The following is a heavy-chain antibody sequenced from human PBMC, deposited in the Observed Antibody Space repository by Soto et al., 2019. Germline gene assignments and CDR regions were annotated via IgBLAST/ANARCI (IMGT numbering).Heavy chain of an antibody. CDR1: GFTFSDYY. CDR3: ARDRESYCSSTSCYTNYYYGMDV. CDR2: ISSSSYT. D-gene: IGHD2-2*02. V-gene: IGHV3-11*06. Sequence: GGSLRLSCAASGFTFSDYYMSWIRQAPGKGLEWVSYISSSSYTNYADSVKGRFTISRDNAKNSLYLQMNSLRAEDTAVYYCARDRESYCSSTSCYTNYYYGMDVWGQGTTVTVSS. J-gene: IGHJ6*02.